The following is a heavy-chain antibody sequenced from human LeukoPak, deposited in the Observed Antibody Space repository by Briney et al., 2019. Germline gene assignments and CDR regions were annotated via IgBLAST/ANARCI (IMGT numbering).Heavy chain of an antibody. CDR2: ISAYNGNT. D-gene: IGHD6-6*01. CDR3: ARVWERGASLSMWAARPGLTIFDY. CDR1: GYTFTSYG. Sequence: ASVKVSCKASGYTFTSYGISWVRQAPGQGLEWMGWISAYNGNTNYAQKLQGRVTMTTDTSTSTAYMELRSLRSDDTAVYYCARVWERGASLSMWAARPGLTIFDYWGQGTLVTVSS. J-gene: IGHJ4*02. V-gene: IGHV1-18*01.